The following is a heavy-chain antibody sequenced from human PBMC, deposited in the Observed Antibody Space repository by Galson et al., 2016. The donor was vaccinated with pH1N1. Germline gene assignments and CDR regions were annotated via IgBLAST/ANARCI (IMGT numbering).Heavy chain of an antibody. Sequence: SLRLSCAASGFTFSNYGMHWVRQAPGKGLEWVAVIWFDGRHKYYADSVKGRVTISRDNSKNTLYLQMNSLRGEDTAMYYCAKVWGPYSGNFPFNNYYTLDVWGQGTKVTVSS. CDR2: IWFDGRHK. V-gene: IGHV3-33*06. CDR3: AKVWGPYSGNFPFNNYYTLDV. J-gene: IGHJ6*02. CDR1: GFTFSNYG. D-gene: IGHD1-26*01.